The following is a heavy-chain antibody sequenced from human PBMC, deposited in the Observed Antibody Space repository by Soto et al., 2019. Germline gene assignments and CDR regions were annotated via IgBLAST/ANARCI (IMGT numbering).Heavy chain of an antibody. J-gene: IGHJ4*02. CDR1: AYTLTSYG. CDR2: ISGYNGKR. CDR3: ARANPIAAAGTIVFDY. Sequence: QVQLVQSGADMKKPGASVKVSCKASAYTLTSYGISWVRLAPGQGLEWMGWISGYNGKRSSTQKFQGRLNMTTDTSTNTAYMELRSLGSDDTAVYYCARANPIAAAGTIVFDYWGQGTLVTVSS. D-gene: IGHD6-13*01. V-gene: IGHV1-18*01.